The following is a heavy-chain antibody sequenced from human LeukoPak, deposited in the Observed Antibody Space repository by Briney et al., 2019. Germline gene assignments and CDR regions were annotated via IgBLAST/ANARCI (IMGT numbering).Heavy chain of an antibody. CDR1: GGSISSYY. Sequence: SKTLSLTCTVSGGSISSYYWSWVRQPAGKGLEWIGRIYTSGSTNYNPSLKSRVTMSVDTSKNQFSLKLSSVTAADTAVYYCARVGRSLSGSHYYFDYWGQGTLVTVSS. V-gene: IGHV4-4*07. CDR3: ARVGRSLSGSHYYFDY. CDR2: IYTSGST. J-gene: IGHJ4*02. D-gene: IGHD1-26*01.